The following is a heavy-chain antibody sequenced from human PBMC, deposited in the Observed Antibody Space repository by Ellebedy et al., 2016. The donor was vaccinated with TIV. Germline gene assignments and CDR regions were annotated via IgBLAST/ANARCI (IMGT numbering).Heavy chain of an antibody. Sequence: GESLKISCAASGLTFSSHAMSWVRQAPGKGLEWVSAISDNGVITKYADPVNGRFTILRDNSKNTLYLKMNSLRVEDTAVNYCAKGGSKSSYSFDLWGRGTLVTVSS. V-gene: IGHV3-23*01. CDR2: ISDNGVIT. D-gene: IGHD2-21*01. J-gene: IGHJ2*01. CDR1: GLTFSSHA. CDR3: AKGGSKSSYSFDL.